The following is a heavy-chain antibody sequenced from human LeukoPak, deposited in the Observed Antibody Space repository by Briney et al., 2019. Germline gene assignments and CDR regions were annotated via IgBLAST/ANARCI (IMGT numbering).Heavy chain of an antibody. CDR1: GGSISSSSYY. CDR3: ARQATLVAAPGWFDP. CDR2: IYYSGST. V-gene: IGHV4-39*01. J-gene: IGHJ5*02. Sequence: SETLSLTCTVSGGSISSSSYYWGWIRQPPGKGLEWIGSIYYSGSTYYNPSLKSRVTISVDTSKNQFSLKLSSVTAAVTAVYYCARQATLVAAPGWFDPWGQGTLVTVSS. D-gene: IGHD2-15*01.